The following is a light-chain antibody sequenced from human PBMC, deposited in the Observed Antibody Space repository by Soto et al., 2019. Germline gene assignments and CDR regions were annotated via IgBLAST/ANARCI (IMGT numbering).Light chain of an antibody. V-gene: IGLV2-11*01. Sequence: ALTQPRSVSGSPGQSVTISCTGTGSGLGHYNSVSWYQYHPGKAPKLIIFDVSERPAGVPDRFSGSKSANTASLTISGLQVEDEADYYCCSYAGSYVYVFGTGTKLTVL. J-gene: IGLJ1*01. CDR3: CSYAGSYVYV. CDR2: DVS. CDR1: GSGLGHYNS.